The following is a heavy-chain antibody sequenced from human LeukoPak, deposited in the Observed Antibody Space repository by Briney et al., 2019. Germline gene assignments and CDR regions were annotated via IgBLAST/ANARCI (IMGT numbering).Heavy chain of an antibody. CDR1: GFTFSNSD. CDR2: IGVPGDT. D-gene: IGHD3-16*01. V-gene: IGHV3-13*01. Sequence: TGGSLRLSCAASGFTFSNSDMNWVRQAPGKGLEWVSAIGVPGDTYYPDSVKGRFTISRENAKNPLYLQMNSLRAGDTAVYYCARDVGAVLGEVYFDFWGQGTLVTVSS. CDR3: ARDVGAVLGEVYFDF. J-gene: IGHJ4*02.